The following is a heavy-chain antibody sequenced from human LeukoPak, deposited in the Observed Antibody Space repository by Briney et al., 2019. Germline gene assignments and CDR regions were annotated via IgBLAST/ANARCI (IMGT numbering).Heavy chain of an antibody. J-gene: IGHJ4*02. CDR2: ISGSSNSR. CDR3: ARDLST. D-gene: IGHD3-9*01. CDR1: GFTFSNHW. Sequence: GGSLRLSCAASGFTFSNHWMSWVRQAPGKGLEWVSYISGSSNSRFYAASVKGRFTISRDNAKQSLFLQMNSLTVEDTAVYYCARDLSTWGQGTLVTVSS. V-gene: IGHV3-48*04.